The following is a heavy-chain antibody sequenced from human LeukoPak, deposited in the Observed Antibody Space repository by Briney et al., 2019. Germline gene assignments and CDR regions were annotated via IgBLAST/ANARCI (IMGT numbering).Heavy chain of an antibody. D-gene: IGHD3-10*01. V-gene: IGHV6-1*01. J-gene: IGHJ4*02. CDR2: TYYRSKWYN. Sequence: SQTLSLTCAISGDSVSSNSAAWSWIRQSPSRGLEWLGRTYYRSKWYNDYAVSVKSRITINPDTSKNQFSLQLNSVTPEDTAVYYCAREAEMVRGVIDYWGQGTLVTVSS. CDR1: GDSVSSNSAA. CDR3: AREAEMVRGVIDY.